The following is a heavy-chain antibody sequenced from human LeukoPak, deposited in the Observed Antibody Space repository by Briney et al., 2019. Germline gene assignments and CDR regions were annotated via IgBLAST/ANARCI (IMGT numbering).Heavy chain of an antibody. CDR3: ARNPIAARPHSPIDY. V-gene: IGHV3-48*03. D-gene: IGHD6-6*01. CDR2: ISSSGSTI. J-gene: IGHJ4*02. CDR1: GFTFSSYE. Sequence: GGSLRLSCAASGFTFSSYEMNWVRQAPGKGLEWVSYISSSGSTIYYADSVKGRFTISRDNAKNSLYLQMNSLRAEDTAVYYCARNPIAARPHSPIDYWGQGTLVTVSS.